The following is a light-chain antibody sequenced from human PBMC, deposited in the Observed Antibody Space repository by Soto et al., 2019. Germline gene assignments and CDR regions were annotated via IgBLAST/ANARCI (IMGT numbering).Light chain of an antibody. CDR1: QSLLSSDGNTY. J-gene: IGKJ1*01. CDR2: KVS. Sequence: DVVMTQSPLSLPVTLGQPASISCRSSQSLLSSDGNTYLNWFHQRPCQSPRRLIYKVSNRDSGVPDRFSGSGSGTDCTLEISRVEAEDVGVYYCMQGSYWPPWTFGQGTEVEIK. V-gene: IGKV2-30*01. CDR3: MQGSYWPPWT.